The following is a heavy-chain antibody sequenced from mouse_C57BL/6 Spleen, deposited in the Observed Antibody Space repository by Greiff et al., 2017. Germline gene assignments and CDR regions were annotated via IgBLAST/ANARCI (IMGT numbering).Heavy chain of an antibody. Sequence: EVKLMESGPGLVKPSQSLSLSCSVTGYSITSCYYWNWIRQFPGNKLEWMCYRSNDGCNNYNQSLKNRISITRDTSKNQFFLKLNSVTTEDTATCYCARDWALYYSNYEYAMDYWGKGTSVTVSS. CDR2: RSNDGCN. CDR3: ARDWALYYSNYEYAMDY. D-gene: IGHD2-5*01. V-gene: IGHV3-6*01. CDR1: GYSITSCYY. J-gene: IGHJ4*01.